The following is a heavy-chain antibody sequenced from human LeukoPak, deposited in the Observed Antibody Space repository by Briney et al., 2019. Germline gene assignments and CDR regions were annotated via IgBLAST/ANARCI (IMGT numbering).Heavy chain of an antibody. CDR2: IYYSGST. D-gene: IGHD3-10*02. Sequence: SSETLSLTCTVSGGSISSYYWSWIRQPPGKGLEWIGYIYYSGSTNYNPSLKSRVTISVDTSKNQFSLKLSSVTAADTAVYYCARDRTMHGGSHNSYNTYASGKRTTVTISS. CDR1: GGSISSYY. V-gene: IGHV4-59*01. J-gene: IGHJ6*04. CDR3: ARDRTMHGGSHNSYNTYA.